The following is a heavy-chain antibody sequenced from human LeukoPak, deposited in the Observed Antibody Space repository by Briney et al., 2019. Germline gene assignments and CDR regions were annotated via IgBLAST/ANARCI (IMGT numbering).Heavy chain of an antibody. Sequence: PSETLSLTCAVYGGSFSGYYWSWIRQPPGKGLEWIGEINHSGSTNYNPSLKSRVTISVDTSKNQFSLKLSSVTAADTAVYYCARQRARYCSSTSCYGNNWFDPWGQGTLVTVSS. CDR3: ARQRARYCSSTSCYGNNWFDP. CDR1: GGSFSGYY. D-gene: IGHD2-2*01. CDR2: INHSGST. V-gene: IGHV4-34*01. J-gene: IGHJ5*02.